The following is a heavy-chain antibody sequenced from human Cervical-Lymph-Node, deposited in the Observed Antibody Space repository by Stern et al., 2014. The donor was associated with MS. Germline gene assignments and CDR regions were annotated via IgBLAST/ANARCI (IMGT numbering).Heavy chain of an antibody. J-gene: IGHJ4*02. CDR2: IIPIFGTA. Sequence: VQLVESGAEVKKPGSSVKVSCKASGGTFSSYAISWVRQAPGQGLEWMGGIIPIFGTANYAQKFQGRVTITADESTSTAYMELSSLRSEDTAVYYCARGGGYYYDSSGAFDYWGQGTLVTVSS. CDR3: ARGGGYYYDSSGAFDY. D-gene: IGHD3-22*01. CDR1: GGTFSSYA. V-gene: IGHV1-69*01.